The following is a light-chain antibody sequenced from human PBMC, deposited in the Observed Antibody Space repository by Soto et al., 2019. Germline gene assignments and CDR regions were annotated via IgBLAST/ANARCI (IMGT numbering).Light chain of an antibody. CDR3: QSYDSSLSGSV. V-gene: IGLV1-40*01. CDR2: GNN. Sequence: QSVLTQPPSVSGAPGQRVTISCTGSSFNIGAGYDVHWYQQLPGTAPKLLIYGNNNRPSGVPDRFSGSKSGTSASLAITGLQAEDEADYYCQSYDSSLSGSVFGGGTKRPS. J-gene: IGLJ3*02. CDR1: SFNIGAGYD.